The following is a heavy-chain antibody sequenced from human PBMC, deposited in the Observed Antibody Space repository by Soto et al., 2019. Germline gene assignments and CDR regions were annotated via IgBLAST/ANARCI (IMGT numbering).Heavy chain of an antibody. Sequence: QVQLVESGGGVVQPGRSLRLSCAASGFTFSSYGMHWVRQAPGKGLEWVAVISYDGSNKYYADSVKGRFTISRDNSKNTLYLQMNSLRAEDTAVYYCAKDQGHGDTAMVRDYYYGMDVWGQGTTVTVSS. CDR1: GFTFSSYG. CDR2: ISYDGSNK. CDR3: AKDQGHGDTAMVRDYYYGMDV. V-gene: IGHV3-30*18. J-gene: IGHJ6*02. D-gene: IGHD5-18*01.